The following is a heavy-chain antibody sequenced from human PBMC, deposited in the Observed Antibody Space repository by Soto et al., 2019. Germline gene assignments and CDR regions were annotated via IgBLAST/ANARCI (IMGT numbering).Heavy chain of an antibody. CDR2: ISAYNGNT. J-gene: IGHJ5*02. Sequence: ASVQVSCTASGYTFTSYGISWVRQAPGQGLEWMGWISAYNGNTNYAQKLQGRVTMTRDTSISTAYMELSRLRSDDTAVYYCASGIAVAGTWLDPWGQGTLVNGYS. CDR3: ASGIAVAGTWLDP. CDR1: GYTFTSYG. D-gene: IGHD6-19*01. V-gene: IGHV1-18*01.